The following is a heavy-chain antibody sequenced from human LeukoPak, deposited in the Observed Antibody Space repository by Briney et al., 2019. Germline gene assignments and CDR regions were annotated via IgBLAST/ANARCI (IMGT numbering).Heavy chain of an antibody. CDR2: INWNGVST. Sequence: GGSLRLSCAAAGFTFDDYGMSWVRQAPGRGLEWVSFINWNGVSTDYADSVKGRFTISRDNAKNSLYLQMSSLRVEDTALYYCAREDGFCSGGSCYQHWGHGTLVTASS. CDR1: GFTFDDYG. CDR3: AREDGFCSGGSCYQH. V-gene: IGHV3-20*04. D-gene: IGHD2-15*01. J-gene: IGHJ1*01.